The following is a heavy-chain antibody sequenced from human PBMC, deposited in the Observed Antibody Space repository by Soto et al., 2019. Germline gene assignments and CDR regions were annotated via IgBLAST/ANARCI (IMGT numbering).Heavy chain of an antibody. CDR3: AKAGMIVGATRSLFDS. CDR1: GYTFTSYY. V-gene: IGHV1-46*01. J-gene: IGHJ5*01. D-gene: IGHD1-26*01. Sequence: ASVKVSCKASGYTFTSYYMHWVRQAPGQGLEWMGIINPSGGSTSYAQKFQGRVTMTRDTSTSTVYMELSSLRAEDTAVYYCAKAGMIVGATRSLFDSWGQGTLVTVSS. CDR2: INPSGGST.